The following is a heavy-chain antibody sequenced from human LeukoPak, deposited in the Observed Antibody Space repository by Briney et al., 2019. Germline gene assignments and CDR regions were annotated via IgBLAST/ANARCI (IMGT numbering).Heavy chain of an antibody. CDR1: GGSISSYY. CDR3: AREPLGSSGYMDV. CDR2: IYYSGST. J-gene: IGHJ6*03. Sequence: PSETLSLTCTVSGGSISSYYWSWIRQPPGKGLEWIGYIYYSGSTNYNPSLKSRVTISVDTSKNQFSPKLSSVTAADTAVYYCAREPLGSSGYMDVWGKGTTVTVSS. V-gene: IGHV4-59*01. D-gene: IGHD3-10*01.